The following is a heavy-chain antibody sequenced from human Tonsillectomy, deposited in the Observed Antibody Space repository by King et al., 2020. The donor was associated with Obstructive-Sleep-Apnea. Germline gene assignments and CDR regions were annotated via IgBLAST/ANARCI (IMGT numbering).Heavy chain of an antibody. J-gene: IGHJ4*02. V-gene: IGHV3-23*04. D-gene: IGHD1-1*01. CDR1: GFTFSSYA. Sequence: VQLVESGGVLVQPGGSLRLSCAASGFTFSSYAMTWVRQAPGKGLEWVSVISGSGTITYYADSVKCRFTISRDNSKNTLYLQMNSLRAEDTAIYYCAKDGITSTAPQGYFDDWGQGTLVTVSS. CDR3: AKDGITSTAPQGYFDD. CDR2: ISGSGTIT.